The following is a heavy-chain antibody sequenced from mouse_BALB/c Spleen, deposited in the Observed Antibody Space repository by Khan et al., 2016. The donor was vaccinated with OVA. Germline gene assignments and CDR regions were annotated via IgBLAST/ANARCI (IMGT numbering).Heavy chain of an antibody. D-gene: IGHD1-1*01. CDR2: ITPNNGGT. J-gene: IGHJ2*01. CDR1: GYTFTDYN. CDR3: TRGGDGSPFDY. Sequence: VQLQQSGPELVKPGASVKIPCKASGYTFTDYNMDWVKQSHGKSLEWIGDITPNNGGTIYNQRFKGKATLTVDKSSSTAYMELRSLTSEDTAVYYCTRGGDGSPFDYWGQGTTLTVST. V-gene: IGHV1-18*01.